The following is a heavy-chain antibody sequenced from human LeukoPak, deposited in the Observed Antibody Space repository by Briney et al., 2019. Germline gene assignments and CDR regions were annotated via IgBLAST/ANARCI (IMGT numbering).Heavy chain of an antibody. CDR3: VRDIAPGVRFNDAFDI. V-gene: IGHV3-21*01. Sequence: GGSLRLSCAASGFTFSSYSMNWVRQAPGKGLEWVSSISSSSSYIYYADSVKGRFTISRDNAKNSLYLQMNSLRAEDTAVYYCVRDIAPGVRFNDAFDIWGQGTMVTVSS. J-gene: IGHJ3*02. CDR2: ISSSSSYI. D-gene: IGHD3-3*01. CDR1: GFTFSSYS.